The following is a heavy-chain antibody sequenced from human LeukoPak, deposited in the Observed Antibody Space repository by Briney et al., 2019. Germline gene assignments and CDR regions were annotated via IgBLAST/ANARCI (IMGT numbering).Heavy chain of an antibody. D-gene: IGHD3-9*01. V-gene: IGHV1-18*01. CDR2: ISAYNGNT. CDR3: ARDLDWLFDY. CDR1: GYTFTIYG. Sequence: GASVTVSYKASGYTFTIYGISWVRQAPGQGLEWMGWISAYNGNTNYAQKLQGRVTMTTDTSTSTAYMELRSLRSDDTAVYYCARDLDWLFDYWGQGTLVTVSS. J-gene: IGHJ4*02.